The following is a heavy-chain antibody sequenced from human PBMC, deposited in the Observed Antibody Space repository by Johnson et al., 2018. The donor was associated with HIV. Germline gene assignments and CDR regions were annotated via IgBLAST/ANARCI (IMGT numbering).Heavy chain of an antibody. Sequence: VQLVASGGGVVRPGGSLRVSCAAPGFTFDDYGMSWVRQAPGKGLEWVANLKQDGSENYYVDSVKGRLPISRDNAKNSLYLQMNSLRAEDTAVYYCARAYYTFWSGYDAFDIWGQGTMVTVSS. CDR2: LKQDGSEN. V-gene: IGHV3-7*04. CDR1: GFTFDDYG. CDR3: ARAYYTFWSGYDAFDI. J-gene: IGHJ3*02. D-gene: IGHD3-3*01.